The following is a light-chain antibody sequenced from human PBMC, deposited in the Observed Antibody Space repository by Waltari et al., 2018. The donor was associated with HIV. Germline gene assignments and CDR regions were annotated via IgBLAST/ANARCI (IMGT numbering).Light chain of an antibody. V-gene: IGKV2-30*01. Sequence: DVVMTQSPLSLPVTLGQPASIYCRSSQSLVYSGGNTYLNWFQQRPGQSPRRLIYKVSNRDSGVPDRFSGSGSGTDFTLTISRVEAEDVGVYYCMQGTHWPLTFGGGTKVEIK. CDR3: MQGTHWPLT. J-gene: IGKJ4*01. CDR2: KVS. CDR1: QSLVYSGGNTY.